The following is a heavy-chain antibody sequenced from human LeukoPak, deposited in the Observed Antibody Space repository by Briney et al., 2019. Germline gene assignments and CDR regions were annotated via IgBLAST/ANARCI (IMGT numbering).Heavy chain of an antibody. V-gene: IGHV3-23*01. CDR2: LSGSGVNT. CDR1: GFTFSSYA. D-gene: IGHD4-17*01. J-gene: IGHJ4*02. CDR3: AKTTYGDYGFDY. Sequence: PGGSLRLSCAASGFTFSSYAMSWVRQAPGKGLEWVSGLSGSGVNTYYADSVKGRVTISRDNSKNTVYLQMNSLRAEDTAVYYCAKTTYGDYGFDYWGQGTLVTVSS.